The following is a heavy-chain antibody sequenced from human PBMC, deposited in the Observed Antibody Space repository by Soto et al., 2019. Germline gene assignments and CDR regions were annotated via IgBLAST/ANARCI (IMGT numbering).Heavy chain of an antibody. Sequence: GGSLRLSCAASGFTFSSYAMHWVRQAPGKGLEWVAVISYDGSNKYYADSVKGRFTISRDNSKNTLYLQMNSLRAEDTAVYYCARDRSYIVVVYYFDYWGQGTLVTSPQ. CDR1: GFTFSSYA. CDR3: ARDRSYIVVVYYFDY. D-gene: IGHD3-22*01. J-gene: IGHJ4*02. V-gene: IGHV3-30-3*01. CDR2: ISYDGSNK.